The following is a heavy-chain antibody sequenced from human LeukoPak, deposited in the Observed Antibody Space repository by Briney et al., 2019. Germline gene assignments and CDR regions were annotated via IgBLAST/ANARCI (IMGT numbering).Heavy chain of an antibody. Sequence: GGSLRLSCVASGFPFSSYWMTWVRQAPGKGLEWVANIKQDGSKKSYVDSVKGRFTISRGNAKNSLYLQMNSLKTEDTAVYYCITPLPYSAQGGQGTLVTVSS. CDR1: GFPFSSYW. CDR3: ITPLPYSAQ. CDR2: IKQDGSKK. J-gene: IGHJ4*02. V-gene: IGHV3-7*03. D-gene: IGHD2-21*01.